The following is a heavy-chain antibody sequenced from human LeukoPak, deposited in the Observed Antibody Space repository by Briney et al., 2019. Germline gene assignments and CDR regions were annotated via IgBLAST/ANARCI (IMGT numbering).Heavy chain of an antibody. J-gene: IGHJ4*02. Sequence: KASETLSLTCTVSGGSISSYYWSWIRQPAGKGLEWIGRIYYSGSTNYNPSLKSRVTISVDTSKNQFSLKLSSVTAADTAVYYCARTNGDYVTFDYWGQGTLVTVSS. V-gene: IGHV4-4*07. CDR1: GGSISSYY. CDR3: ARTNGDYVTFDY. D-gene: IGHD4-17*01. CDR2: IYYSGST.